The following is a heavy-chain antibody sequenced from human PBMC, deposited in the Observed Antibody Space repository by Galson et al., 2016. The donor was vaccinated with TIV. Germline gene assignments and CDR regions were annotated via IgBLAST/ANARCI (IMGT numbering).Heavy chain of an antibody. V-gene: IGHV1-69*13. CDR3: ATDRNTALDTYSYYYGMDV. CDR1: GDTFSSYV. J-gene: IGHJ6*02. CDR2: IIPLFRTA. D-gene: IGHD5-18*01. Sequence: SVKVSCKASGDTFSSYVFNWVRLAPGQGLEWMGGIIPLFRTANYAQTFQGRLTITADESTSSAYMELSSLRSEDTAVYYCATDRNTALDTYSYYYGMDVWGQGTTVTVSS.